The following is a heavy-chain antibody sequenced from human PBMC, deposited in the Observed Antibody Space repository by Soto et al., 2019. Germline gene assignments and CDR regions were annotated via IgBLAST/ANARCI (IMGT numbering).Heavy chain of an antibody. Sequence: SETLSLTCTVSGDSITTGYYYWGWIRQPPGKGLEWIGSIFHSGNSYYNPSLKSRVTISVDTSNNQFSLNLTSVTAADTAVYYCARQGFGVLHGLVDVWGQGTTVTVS. CDR1: GDSITTGYYY. D-gene: IGHD3-10*01. V-gene: IGHV4-39*01. CDR2: IFHSGNS. J-gene: IGHJ6*02. CDR3: ARQGFGVLHGLVDV.